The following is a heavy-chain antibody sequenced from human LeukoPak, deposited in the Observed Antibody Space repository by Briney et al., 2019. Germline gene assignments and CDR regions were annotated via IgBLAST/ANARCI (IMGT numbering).Heavy chain of an antibody. V-gene: IGHV1-18*01. J-gene: IGHJ4*02. CDR1: GFTFTTYG. CDR3: ARVRYNWNGPGAFDY. Sequence: GASVKVSCKASGFTFTTYGISWVRQAPGQGLEWMGWISTYNGNTNTDYAQKLQGRVTMTTDTSTSTAYMELRSLRSDDTAVYYCARVRYNWNGPGAFDYWGQGTLVTVSS. D-gene: IGHD1-1*01. CDR2: ISTYNGNT.